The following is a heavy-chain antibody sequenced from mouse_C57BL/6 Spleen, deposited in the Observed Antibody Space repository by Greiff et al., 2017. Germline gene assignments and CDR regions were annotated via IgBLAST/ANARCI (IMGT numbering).Heavy chain of an antibody. J-gene: IGHJ2*01. V-gene: IGHV1-81*01. CDR1: GYTFTSYG. D-gene: IGHD1-1*01. CDR2: IYPRSGNT. CDR3: AREETTVVKGYFYY. Sequence: QVQLQQSGAELARPGASVKLSCKASGYTFTSYGISWVKQRTGQGLEWIGEIYPRSGNTYYNEKFKGKATLTADKSSSTAYMELRSLTSEDSAVYFCAREETTVVKGYFYYWGQGTTLTVAS.